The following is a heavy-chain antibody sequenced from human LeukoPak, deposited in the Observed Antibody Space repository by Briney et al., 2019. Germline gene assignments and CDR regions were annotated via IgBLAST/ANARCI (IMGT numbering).Heavy chain of an antibody. V-gene: IGHV3-23*01. CDR3: AKGRDYGDYKFDY. J-gene: IGHJ4*02. D-gene: IGHD4-17*01. CDR1: GFTFSNYA. Sequence: GGSLRLSCAASGFTFSNYAMGWVRQAPGKGLEWVSAISGGGGSTYYADSVKGRFTISRDNSKNTLDLQMNSLRVEDTAVYYCAKGRDYGDYKFDYWGQGTQVTVSS. CDR2: ISGGGGST.